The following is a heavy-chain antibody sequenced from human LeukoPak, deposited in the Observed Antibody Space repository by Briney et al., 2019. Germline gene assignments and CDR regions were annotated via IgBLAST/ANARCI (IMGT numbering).Heavy chain of an antibody. J-gene: IGHJ4*02. CDR1: AYTLTVYY. Sequence: ASVTVSFTASAYTLTVYYLHWVRQAPGQGLEWMGWINPNTGATHSAQKFQGRITMTRDTSISTAYMDLSRLRSDDTAVYYCARDRVGSGWPRPYYFEVWGQGTLVTVSS. CDR2: INPNTGAT. CDR3: ARDRVGSGWPRPYYFEV. V-gene: IGHV1-2*02. D-gene: IGHD6-19*01.